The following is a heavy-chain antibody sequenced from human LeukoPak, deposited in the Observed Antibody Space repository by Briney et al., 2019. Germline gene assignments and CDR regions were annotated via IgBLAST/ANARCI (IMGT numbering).Heavy chain of an antibody. D-gene: IGHD1-20*01. CDR1: GFTFDDYA. V-gene: IGHV3-43*02. CDR3: AMITGTADY. CDR2: ISGDGGST. Sequence: GGSLRLSCAPSGFTFDDYAMPWARQAPGKGLEWVSLISGDGGSTYYADSVKGRFTISRDNSKNSLYLQMNSLRTEDTALYYCAMITGTADYWGQGTLVTVSS. J-gene: IGHJ4*02.